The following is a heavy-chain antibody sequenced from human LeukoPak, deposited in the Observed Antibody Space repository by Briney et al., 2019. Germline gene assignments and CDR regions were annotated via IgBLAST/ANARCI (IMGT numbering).Heavy chain of an antibody. D-gene: IGHD6-13*01. CDR3: ARAYSGRLLSSSWTEPYYYYYYMDV. Sequence: PSETLSLTCAVYSGSFSGYYWSWIRQPPGKGLEWIGEINHSGSTNYNPSLKSRVTISVDTSKNQFSLKLSSVTAADTAVYYCARAYSGRLLSSSWTEPYYYYYYMDVWGKGTTVTVSS. J-gene: IGHJ6*03. V-gene: IGHV4-34*01. CDR2: INHSGST. CDR1: SGSFSGYY.